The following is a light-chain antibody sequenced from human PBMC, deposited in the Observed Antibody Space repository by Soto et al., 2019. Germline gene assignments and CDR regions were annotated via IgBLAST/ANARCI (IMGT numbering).Light chain of an antibody. J-gene: IGKJ1*01. CDR1: QSVSSY. Sequence: EIVLTQSPATLSLSPGERATLSCRASQSVSSYLAWYQQKPGQAPRLLIYDASNRATGIPARFSGSGSGTDSTLTISSLEPEDFAVYYCQQRSNWAQGTFGQGTKVDI. V-gene: IGKV3-11*01. CDR2: DAS. CDR3: QQRSNWAQGT.